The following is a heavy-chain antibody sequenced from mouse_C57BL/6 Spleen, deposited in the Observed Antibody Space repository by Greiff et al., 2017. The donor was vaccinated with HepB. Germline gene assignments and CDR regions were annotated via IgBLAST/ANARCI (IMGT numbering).Heavy chain of an antibody. CDR1: GFNITDYY. J-gene: IGHJ3*01. CDR3: TTNYGSSVPWFAY. V-gene: IGHV14-1*01. D-gene: IGHD1-1*01. CDR2: IDPEDGDT. Sequence: VQLQQSGAELVRPGASVKLSCTASGFNITDYYMHWVKQRPEQGLEWIGRIDPEDGDTEYAPKFQGKATMTADTSSNTAYLQLSSLTSEDTAVYYCTTNYGSSVPWFAYWGQGTLVTVSA.